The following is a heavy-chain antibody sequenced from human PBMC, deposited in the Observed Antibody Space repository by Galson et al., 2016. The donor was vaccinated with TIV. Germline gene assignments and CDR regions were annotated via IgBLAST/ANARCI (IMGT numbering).Heavy chain of an antibody. V-gene: IGHV3-23*01. Sequence: SLRLSCAASGFTFSNYALSWVRQAPGKGLEWVSSISGSGVTTFYADSVKGRFTISRDNSKNTLSLQMNSLRAEDTAVYYCAVDADGAYCYDSGDYYWGQGTLVTVSS. CDR1: GFTFSNYA. CDR2: ISGSGVTT. J-gene: IGHJ4*02. D-gene: IGHD3-22*01. CDR3: AVDADGAYCYDSGDYY.